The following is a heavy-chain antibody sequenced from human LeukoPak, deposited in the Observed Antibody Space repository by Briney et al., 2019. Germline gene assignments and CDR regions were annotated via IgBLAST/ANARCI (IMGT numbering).Heavy chain of an antibody. CDR1: GFTFSSSW. CDR3: ARGDPYSGSYLIDY. Sequence: GGSLRLSCAASGFTFSSSWMTWVRQAPGKGLEWVASINQDGGEIHYVDSVKGRFTISRDNAKNSLYLQMNSLRAEDTAVYYCARGDPYSGSYLIDYWGQGTLVTVSS. D-gene: IGHD1-26*01. CDR2: INQDGGEI. J-gene: IGHJ4*02. V-gene: IGHV3-7*01.